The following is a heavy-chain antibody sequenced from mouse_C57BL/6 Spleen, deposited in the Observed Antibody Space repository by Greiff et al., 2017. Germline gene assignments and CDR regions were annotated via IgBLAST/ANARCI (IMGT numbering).Heavy chain of an antibody. Sequence: VQGVESGAELVKPGASVKISCKASGYAFSSYWMNWVKQRPGKGLEWIGQIYPGDGDTNYNGKFKGKATLTADKSSSTAYMQLSSLTSEDSAVYFCARWLASAYWGQGTLVTVSA. J-gene: IGHJ3*01. CDR1: GYAFSSYW. V-gene: IGHV1-80*01. D-gene: IGHD3-3*01. CDR2: IYPGDGDT. CDR3: ARWLASAY.